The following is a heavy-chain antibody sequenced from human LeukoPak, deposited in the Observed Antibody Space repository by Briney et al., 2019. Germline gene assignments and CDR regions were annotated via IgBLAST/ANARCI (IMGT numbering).Heavy chain of an antibody. CDR3: TTDFYCSSTSCSTDY. Sequence: GGPLRLSCAASGFTFSNAWMSWVRQAPGKGLEWVGRIKSKTDGGTTDYAAPVKGRFTISRDDSKNTLYLQMNSLKTEDTAVYYCTTDFYCSSTSCSTDYWGQGTLVTVSS. CDR2: IKSKTDGGTT. CDR1: GFTFSNAW. V-gene: IGHV3-15*01. J-gene: IGHJ4*02. D-gene: IGHD2-2*01.